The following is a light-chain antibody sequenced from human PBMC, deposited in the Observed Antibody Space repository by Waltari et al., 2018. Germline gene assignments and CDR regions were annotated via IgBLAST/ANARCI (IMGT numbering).Light chain of an antibody. V-gene: IGKV3-20*01. CDR1: QTINNNF. CDR2: GAS. Sequence: IVLTQSPDTLSLSPGQRAPLSCRASQTINNNFLVWYQQKPGQAPRLIIQGASSRATGFPDRFSGSGSGTDFTLTISSLKPEDSAVYYCQQYDGSVLTFGGGTKVEI. J-gene: IGKJ4*01. CDR3: QQYDGSVLT.